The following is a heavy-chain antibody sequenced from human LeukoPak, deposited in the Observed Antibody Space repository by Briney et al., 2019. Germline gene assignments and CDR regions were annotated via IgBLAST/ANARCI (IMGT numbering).Heavy chain of an antibody. CDR1: GYSFTSYW. D-gene: IGHD3-3*01. CDR3: ARWKSVLEWLSYFDY. J-gene: IGHJ4*02. V-gene: IGHV5-51*01. CDR2: IYPGDSDT. Sequence: GESLKISCKGSGYSFTSYWIGWVRQMPGKGLEWMRIIYPGDSDTRYSPSFQGQFTISADKSISTAYLAWSSLKLSETGMYYCARWKSVLEWLSYFDYWGQGTLVTVSS.